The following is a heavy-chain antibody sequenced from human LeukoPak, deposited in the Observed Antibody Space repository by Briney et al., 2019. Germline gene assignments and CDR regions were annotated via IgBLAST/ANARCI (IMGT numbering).Heavy chain of an antibody. Sequence: GSLRLSCAASGFIVSGDFMSWVRQAPGKGLEWVSVIYSDGSTYYADSVKGRFTISRDNSKNTLDLQMTGLRAEDTAVYYCARERGRGRDSPWFDYWGQGTLVTVSS. CDR3: ARERGRGRDSPWFDY. CDR2: IYSDGST. CDR1: GFIVSGDF. V-gene: IGHV3-53*01. J-gene: IGHJ4*02. D-gene: IGHD1-26*01.